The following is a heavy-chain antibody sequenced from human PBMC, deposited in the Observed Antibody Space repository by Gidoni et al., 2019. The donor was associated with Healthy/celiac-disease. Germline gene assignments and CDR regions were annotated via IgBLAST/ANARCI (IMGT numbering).Heavy chain of an antibody. V-gene: IGHV3-30-3*01. Sequence: QVQLVESGGGVVQPGGSVRLSCAATGFTLSSYARHWVRQAPGKGLEWVAVISYDGSNKYYADSVKGRFTISRDNSKNTLYLQMNSLRAEDTAVYYCARDRGITIFGVVKYGMDVWGQGTTVTVSS. CDR2: ISYDGSNK. D-gene: IGHD3-3*01. CDR3: ARDRGITIFGVVKYGMDV. J-gene: IGHJ6*02. CDR1: GFTLSSYA.